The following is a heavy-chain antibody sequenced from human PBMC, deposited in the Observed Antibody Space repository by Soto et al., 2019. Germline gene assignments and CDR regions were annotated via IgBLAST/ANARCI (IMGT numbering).Heavy chain of an antibody. CDR1: GNIFTDFH. CDR2: FDPEDGET. V-gene: IGHV1-24*01. J-gene: IGHJ4*02. Sequence: QVQLVQSGAEAKKPGASVKVSCKVPGNIFTDFHIHWVRQAPAKGLEWMGGFDPEDGETVYAQKLQGGVTITEESTTNTASLEMISLTCEDTAVYYYAAVTVFDTKGFTFDYWGQGTLVTVSS. CDR3: AAVTVFDTKGFTFDY. D-gene: IGHD2-8*01.